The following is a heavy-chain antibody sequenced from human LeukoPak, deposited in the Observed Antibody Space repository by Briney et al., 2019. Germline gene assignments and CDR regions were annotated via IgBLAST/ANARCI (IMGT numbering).Heavy chain of an antibody. J-gene: IGHJ4*02. CDR2: IYYSGST. D-gene: IGHD5-18*01. Sequence: SETLSLTCTVSGGSISSYYWSWIRQPPGKGLEWIGYIYYSGSTNYDPSLKSRVTISVDTSKNQFSLKLSSVTAADTAVYYCARVRGYSYGFDYWGQGTLVTVSS. CDR1: GGSISSYY. V-gene: IGHV4-59*01. CDR3: ARVRGYSYGFDY.